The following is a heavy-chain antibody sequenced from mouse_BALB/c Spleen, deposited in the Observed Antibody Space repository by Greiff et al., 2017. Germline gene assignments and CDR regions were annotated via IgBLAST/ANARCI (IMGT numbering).Heavy chain of an antibody. D-gene: IGHD2-1*01. V-gene: IGHV5-6-4*01. J-gene: IGHJ1*01. CDR3: TREGIYYGNWYFDV. CDR1: GFTFSSYT. Sequence: EVKLVESGGGLVKPGGSLKLSCAASGFTFSSYTMSWVRQTPEKRLEWVATISSGGSYTYYPDSVKGRFTISRDNAKNTLYLQMSSLKSEDTAMYYCTREGIYYGNWYFDVWGAGTTVTVSS. CDR2: ISSGGSYT.